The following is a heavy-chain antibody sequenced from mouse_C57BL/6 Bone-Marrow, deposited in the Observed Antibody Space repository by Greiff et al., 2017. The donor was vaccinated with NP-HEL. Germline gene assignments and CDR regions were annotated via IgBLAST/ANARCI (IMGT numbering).Heavy chain of an antibody. Sequence: QVQLKQPGAELVRPGSSVKLSCKASGYTFTSYWMHWVKQRPIQGLEWIGNIDPSDSETHYNQKFKDKATLTVDKSSSTAYMQLSSLTSEDSAVYCCARPLWDGAWFAYWGQGTLVTVSA. CDR3: ARPLWDGAWFAY. J-gene: IGHJ3*01. D-gene: IGHD4-1*01. CDR2: IDPSDSET. V-gene: IGHV1-52*01. CDR1: GYTFTSYW.